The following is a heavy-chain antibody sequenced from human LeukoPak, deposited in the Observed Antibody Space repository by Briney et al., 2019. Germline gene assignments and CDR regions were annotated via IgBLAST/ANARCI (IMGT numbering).Heavy chain of an antibody. Sequence: GGSLRLSCAASGFTVSSNYMSWVRQAPGKGLEWVSVIYSGGSTYYADSVKGRFTISRDNSKNTLYLQVNGLRTEDTAVYYCAKDRLLNCRGDCYIFDYWGQGTVVTVSS. CDR2: IYSGGST. J-gene: IGHJ4*02. CDR1: GFTVSSNY. D-gene: IGHD2-21*02. V-gene: IGHV3-53*01. CDR3: AKDRLLNCRGDCYIFDY.